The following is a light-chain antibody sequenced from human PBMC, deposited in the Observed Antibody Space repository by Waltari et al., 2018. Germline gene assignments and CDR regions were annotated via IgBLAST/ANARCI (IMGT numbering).Light chain of an antibody. V-gene: IGKV3-11*01. CDR1: QDVATF. J-gene: IGKJ1*01. Sequence: EIVLTQSTATLSLSPGETATLSCRASQDVATFLAWYQQKPGQAPRLLMYDPSTKATGVPAMFSGSGSGTDFTLTIRSLEPEDFAVYYCQQLYDWPKAFGQGTKVKIK. CDR2: DPS. CDR3: QQLYDWPKA.